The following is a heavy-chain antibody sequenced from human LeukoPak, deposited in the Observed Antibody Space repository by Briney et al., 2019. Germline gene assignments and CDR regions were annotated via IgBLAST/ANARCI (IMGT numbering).Heavy chain of an antibody. CDR2: IYYSGST. CDR1: GGSFNNYY. J-gene: IGHJ4*02. Sequence: SETLSLTCTVSGGSFNNYYWSWIRQPPGKGLEWIGSIYYSGSTYYNPSLKSRVTISVDTSKDQFSLKLSSVTAADTAVYYCARLGSTYSGSYYYFDYWGQGTLVTVSS. CDR3: ARLGSTYSGSYYYFDY. V-gene: IGHV4-59*05. D-gene: IGHD1-26*01.